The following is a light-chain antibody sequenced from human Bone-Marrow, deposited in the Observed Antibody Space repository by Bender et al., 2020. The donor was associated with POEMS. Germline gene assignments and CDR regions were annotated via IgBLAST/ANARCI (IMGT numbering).Light chain of an antibody. J-gene: IGLJ1*01. CDR2: KGN. Sequence: SYVLTQPPSVSVSPGQTARITCSGDALPKQFAYWYQQKPGQAPVLVIYKGNERPSGIPDRFSGSKSGTSASLAITGLQAEDEADYYCQSYDSSLSGSVFGTGTKVTVL. CDR3: QSYDSSLSGSV. V-gene: IGLV3-25*02. CDR1: ALPKQF.